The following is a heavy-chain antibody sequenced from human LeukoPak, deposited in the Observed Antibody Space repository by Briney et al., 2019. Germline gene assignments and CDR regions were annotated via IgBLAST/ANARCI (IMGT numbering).Heavy chain of an antibody. D-gene: IGHD5-24*01. V-gene: IGHV4-61*02. J-gene: IGHJ2*01. CDR1: GGSISSGSYY. CDR3: AREKRRDGYNPWYFDL. Sequence: SETLSLTCTVSGGSISSGSYYWSWIRQPPGKGLEWIGRIYTSGSTNYNPSLKSRVTISVDTSKNQFSLKLSSVTAADTAVYYCAREKRRDGYNPWYFDLWGRGTLVTVSS. CDR2: IYTSGST.